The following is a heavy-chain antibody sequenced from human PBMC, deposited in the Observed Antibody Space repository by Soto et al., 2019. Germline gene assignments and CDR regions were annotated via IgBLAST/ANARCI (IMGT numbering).Heavy chain of an antibody. D-gene: IGHD6-6*01. J-gene: IGHJ6*02. V-gene: IGHV5-51*01. CDR1: GYSFTSYW. CDR3: ASRARSSSHYYGMDV. Sequence: PRESLKISCKGSGYSFTSYWIGWVRQMPGKGLEWMGIIYPGDSDTRYSPSFQGQVTISADKSISTAYLQWSSLKASDTAMYYCASRARSSSHYYGMDVWGQGTTVTVSS. CDR2: IYPGDSDT.